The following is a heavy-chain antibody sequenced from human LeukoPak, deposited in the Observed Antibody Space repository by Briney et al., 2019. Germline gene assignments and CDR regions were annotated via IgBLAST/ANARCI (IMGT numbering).Heavy chain of an antibody. V-gene: IGHV3-23*01. CDR2: FSSGGGPT. J-gene: IGHJ4*02. D-gene: IGHD1-1*01. CDR3: AKGLEKESRLEY. Sequence: GGSLRLSCAASGFTFSSYAMSWVRQAPGKGLEWVSAFSSGGGPTYYADSVKGRFTISRDDSKNTLFLQMNSLTVEDTAIYYCAKGLEKESRLEYWGQGTLVTVSS. CDR1: GFTFSSYA.